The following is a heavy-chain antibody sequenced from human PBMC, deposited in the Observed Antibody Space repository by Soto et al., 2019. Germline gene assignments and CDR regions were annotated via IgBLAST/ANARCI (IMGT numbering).Heavy chain of an antibody. CDR3: ARGNKRYCSGGSCPTKNWFDP. CDR2: ISYDGSNK. J-gene: IGHJ5*02. Sequence: QVQLVESGGGVVQPGRSLRLSCAASGFTFSSYAMHWVRQAPGKGLEWVAVISYDGSNKYYADSVKGRFTISRDNSKNTLYLQMNSLRAEDTAVYYCARGNKRYCSGGSCPTKNWFDPWGQGTLVTVSS. D-gene: IGHD2-15*01. CDR1: GFTFSSYA. V-gene: IGHV3-30-3*01.